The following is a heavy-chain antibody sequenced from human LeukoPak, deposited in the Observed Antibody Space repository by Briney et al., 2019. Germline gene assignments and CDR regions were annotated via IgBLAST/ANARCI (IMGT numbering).Heavy chain of an antibody. V-gene: IGHV1-46*01. CDR2: INPSGSRT. Sequence: ASVTVSYTASGYTFTSYGISWVRQPPGQGLEWMGIINPSGSRTSYAQKFQDRVTMTRDTSTSTVYMELSSLKSEDTAVYYCAREDVVLVDAVRYYYYGMDVWGQGTTVTVSS. CDR1: GYTFTSYG. CDR3: AREDVVLVDAVRYYYYGMDV. J-gene: IGHJ6*02. D-gene: IGHD2-8*01.